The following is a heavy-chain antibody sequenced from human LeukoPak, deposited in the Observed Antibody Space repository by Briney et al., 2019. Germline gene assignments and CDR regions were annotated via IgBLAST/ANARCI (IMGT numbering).Heavy chain of an antibody. J-gene: IGHJ4*02. Sequence: ASVKVSCKASGYTFTSYDINWVRQATGQGLEWMGWMNPNSGNTGYAQKLQGRVTMTTDTSTSTAYMELRSLRSDDTAVYYCARGNSPHYWGQGTLVTVSS. CDR3: ARGNSPHY. CDR1: GYTFTSYD. V-gene: IGHV1-8*01. CDR2: MNPNSGNT. D-gene: IGHD1-7*01.